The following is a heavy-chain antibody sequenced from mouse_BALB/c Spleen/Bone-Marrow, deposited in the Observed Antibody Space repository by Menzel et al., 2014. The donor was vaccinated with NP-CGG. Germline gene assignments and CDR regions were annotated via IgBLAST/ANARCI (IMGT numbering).Heavy chain of an antibody. CDR2: INPSSGYT. V-gene: IGHV1-4*01. J-gene: IGHJ4*01. D-gene: IGHD2-2*01. CDR1: GYTFTTYT. CDR3: AKRDIYYGYDGNAMDY. Sequence: QVQLQQSGAELARPGASVKMSCKASGYTFTTYTMHWVKQRPGQGLEWIGYINPSSGYTNYNQKFKDNATLTADKSSSTAYMQLSSLTSEDSAVYFCAKRDIYYGYDGNAMDYWGQGTSVTVSS.